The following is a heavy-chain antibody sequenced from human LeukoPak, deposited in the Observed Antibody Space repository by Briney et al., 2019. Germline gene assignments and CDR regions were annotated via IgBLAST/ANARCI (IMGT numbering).Heavy chain of an antibody. J-gene: IGHJ4*02. CDR1: GGSISSSSYY. D-gene: IGHD5-12*01. CDR2: IYYSGST. Sequence: SETLPLTCTVSGGSISSSSYYWGWIRQPPGKGLEWIGSIYYSGSTYYNPSLKSRVTVSVDTSKNQFSLKLSSVTAADTAVYYCARVRYSGYGDFDYWGQGTLVTVSS. CDR3: ARVRYSGYGDFDY. V-gene: IGHV4-39*07.